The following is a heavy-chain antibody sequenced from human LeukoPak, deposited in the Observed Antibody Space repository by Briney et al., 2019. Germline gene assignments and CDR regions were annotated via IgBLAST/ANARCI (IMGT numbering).Heavy chain of an antibody. D-gene: IGHD3-22*01. V-gene: IGHV1-18*01. CDR3: ARGGRTYYYDSSGYYPDY. Sequence: ASVTVSCTASGYTFTSYGISWVRQAPGQGLEWMGWISAYNGNTNYAQKLQGRVTMTTDTSTSTAYMELRSLRSDDTAVYYCARGGRTYYYDSSGYYPDYWGQGTLVTVSS. CDR2: ISAYNGNT. J-gene: IGHJ4*02. CDR1: GYTFTSYG.